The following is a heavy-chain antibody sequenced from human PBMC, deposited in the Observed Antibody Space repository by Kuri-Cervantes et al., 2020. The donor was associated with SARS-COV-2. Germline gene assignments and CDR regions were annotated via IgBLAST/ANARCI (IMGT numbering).Heavy chain of an antibody. CDR2: ISYDGSNK. V-gene: IGHV3-30*07. J-gene: IGHJ6*02. D-gene: IGHD5-12*01. CDR1: GFTFSSYA. CDR3: ARDGGGYSGYDKIYYYYGMDV. Sequence: GGSLRLSCAASGFTFSSYAMHWVRQAPGKGLEWVAVISYDGSNKYYADSVKGRFTISRDNAKNSLYLQMNSLRAEDTAVYYCARDGGGYSGYDKIYYYYGMDVWGQGTTVTVSS.